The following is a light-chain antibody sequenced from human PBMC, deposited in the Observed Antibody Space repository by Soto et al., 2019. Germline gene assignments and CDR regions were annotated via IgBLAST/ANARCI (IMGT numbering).Light chain of an antibody. J-gene: IGKJ4*01. CDR1: QSLLDSNGYNY. CDR2: LGS. Sequence: DIVMTQSPLSLPVTPGEPASISCRSSQSLLDSNGYNYLDWYLQKPGQSPQLLIYLGSNRASGVPDRFSGSGSGTDFTLKISRVEAEDVGVYYCVQAVRTALPFGGGTKVEIK. CDR3: VQAVRTALP. V-gene: IGKV2-28*01.